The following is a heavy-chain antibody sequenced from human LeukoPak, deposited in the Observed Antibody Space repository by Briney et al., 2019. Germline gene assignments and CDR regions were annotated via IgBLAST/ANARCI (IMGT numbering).Heavy chain of an antibody. CDR2: ISAYNGNT. CDR1: GYTFTSYG. V-gene: IGHV1-18*01. J-gene: IGHJ3*02. CDR3: ARDLVYYYDSSGPGAFDI. Sequence: ASVKVSCKASGYTFTSYGISWVRQAPGQGLEWMGRISAYNGNTNYAQKLQGGVTMTTDTSTSTAYMELRSLRSDDTAAYYCARDLVYYYDSSGPGAFDIWGQGTMVTVSS. D-gene: IGHD3-22*01.